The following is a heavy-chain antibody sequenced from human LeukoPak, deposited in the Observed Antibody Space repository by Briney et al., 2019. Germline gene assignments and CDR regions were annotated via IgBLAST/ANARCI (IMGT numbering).Heavy chain of an antibody. CDR1: LFTFSHYG. Sequence: GGSLRISCAASLFTFSHYGMHWVRQAPGRGLEWVAVIWNDGSTTYYADSVKGRFSISRDNSRNTLYLQMTSLRAEDTAVYYCAKDAQRGFDYSNSLEYWGQGTLVTVSS. V-gene: IGHV3-33*03. D-gene: IGHD4-11*01. J-gene: IGHJ4*02. CDR3: AKDAQRGFDYSNSLEY. CDR2: IWNDGSTT.